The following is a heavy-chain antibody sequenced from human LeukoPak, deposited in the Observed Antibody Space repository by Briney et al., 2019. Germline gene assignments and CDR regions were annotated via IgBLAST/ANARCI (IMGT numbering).Heavy chain of an antibody. D-gene: IGHD6-13*01. V-gene: IGHV3-20*04. CDR3: ARLKAAAGSNFDY. J-gene: IGHJ4*02. CDR2: INWNGGST. Sequence: PGGSLRLSCAASGFTFDDYAMHWVRQAPGKGLEWVSGINWNGGSTSYADSVKGRFTISRDTAKNSLYLQMNSLRAEDTALYYCARLKAAAGSNFDYWGQGTLVTVSS. CDR1: GFTFDDYA.